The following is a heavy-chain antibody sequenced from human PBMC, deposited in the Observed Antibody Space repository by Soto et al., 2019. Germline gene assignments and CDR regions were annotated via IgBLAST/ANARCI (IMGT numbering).Heavy chain of an antibody. D-gene: IGHD3-3*01. V-gene: IGHV3-23*01. J-gene: IGHJ4*02. CDR3: ANQDPYDFQFDY. CDR2: ISGSGGST. CDR1: GFTFSSYA. Sequence: GGSLRLSCAASGFTFSSYAMSWVRPAPGKGLEWVSAISGSGGSTYYADSVKGRFTISRDNSKNTLYLQMNSLRAEDTAVYYCANQDPYDFQFDYWGQGTLVTVSS.